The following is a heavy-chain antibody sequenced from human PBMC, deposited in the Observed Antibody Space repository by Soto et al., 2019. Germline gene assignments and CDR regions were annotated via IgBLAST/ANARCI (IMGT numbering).Heavy chain of an antibody. D-gene: IGHD2-2*01. V-gene: IGHV5-51*01. CDR3: ARLSSYNYYYYGMDV. CDR2: IYPGDSDS. CDR1: GYSFTSYW. Sequence: PGESLKISCKGSGYSFTSYWIGWARQMPGKGLEWMGIIYPGDSDSRYSPSFQGQVTISADKSISTAYLQWSSLKASDTAMYYCARLSSYNYYYYGMDVWGQGTTVTVSS. J-gene: IGHJ6*02.